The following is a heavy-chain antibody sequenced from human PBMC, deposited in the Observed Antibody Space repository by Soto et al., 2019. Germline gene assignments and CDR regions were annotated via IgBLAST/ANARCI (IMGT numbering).Heavy chain of an antibody. V-gene: IGHV1-18*01. Sequence: VRLVHSGSAVNKPGAPLKVSCKASGYTFTSYGLSSVRQAPGQGLEWLGWISAYNGNTNYAQKLQGRVTMTTDTSPRTAYMDLRNLRSDDTAVYYCARGASVGLGYPSDYWGQGTLVTVCS. D-gene: IGHD6-13*01. CDR3: ARGASVGLGYPSDY. CDR2: ISAYNGNT. CDR1: GYTFTSYG. J-gene: IGHJ4*02.